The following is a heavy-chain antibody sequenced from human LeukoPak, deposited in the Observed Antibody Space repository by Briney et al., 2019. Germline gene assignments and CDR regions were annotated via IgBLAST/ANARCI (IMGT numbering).Heavy chain of an antibody. CDR3: ARGGGNSGDY. CDR1: GGSISSSGYY. J-gene: IGHJ4*02. CDR2: IYYSGST. V-gene: IGHV4-39*07. D-gene: IGHD4-23*01. Sequence: KPSETLSLTCAVSGGSISSSGYYWGWVRQPPGKGLEWIATIYYSGSTYYNPSLKSRVTISVDTSKNQFSLKLSSVTAADTAVYYCARGGGNSGDYWGQGTLVTVSS.